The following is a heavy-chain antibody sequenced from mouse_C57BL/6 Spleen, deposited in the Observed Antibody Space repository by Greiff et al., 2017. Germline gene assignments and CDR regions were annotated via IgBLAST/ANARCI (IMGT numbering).Heavy chain of an antibody. J-gene: IGHJ1*03. V-gene: IGHV1-50*01. CDR3: ARREVEFITTVVATPYFDV. CDR2: IDPSDSYT. Sequence: VQLQQPGAELVKPGASVKLSCKASGYTFTSYWMQWVKQRPGQGLEWIGEIDPSDSYTNYNQKFKGKATLTVDTSSSTAYMQRSSLTSEDSAVYYCARREVEFITTVVATPYFDVWGTGTTVTVSS. CDR1: GYTFTSYW. D-gene: IGHD1-1*01.